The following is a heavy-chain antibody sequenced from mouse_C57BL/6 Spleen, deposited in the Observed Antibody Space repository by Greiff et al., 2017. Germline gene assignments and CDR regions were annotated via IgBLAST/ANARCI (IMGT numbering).Heavy chain of an antibody. V-gene: IGHV1-52*01. CDR3: ARWGNYFDD. J-gene: IGHJ2*01. Sequence: QVQLQQPGAELVRPGSSVKLSCKASGYTFTSYWMHWVKQRPIQGLEWIGNIDPSDSETHYNQKFKDKATLTVDKSTSTAYMQLSGLTSGDSAVYYCARWGNYFDDWGQGTTLTVSS. CDR1: GYTFTSYW. CDR2: IDPSDSET.